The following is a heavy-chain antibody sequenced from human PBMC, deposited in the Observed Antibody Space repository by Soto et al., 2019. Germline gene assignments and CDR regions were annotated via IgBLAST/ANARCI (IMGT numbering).Heavy chain of an antibody. CDR3: AREHKWEWELLGYFDY. D-gene: IGHD1-26*01. Sequence: GASVKVSCKASGYTFTSYGISWVRQAPGQGLEWMGWISAYNGNTNYAQKLQGRVTMTTDTSTSTAYMELRSLRSDDTAVYYCAREHKWEWELLGYFDYWGQGTLVTVSS. J-gene: IGHJ4*02. V-gene: IGHV1-18*01. CDR1: GYTFTSYG. CDR2: ISAYNGNT.